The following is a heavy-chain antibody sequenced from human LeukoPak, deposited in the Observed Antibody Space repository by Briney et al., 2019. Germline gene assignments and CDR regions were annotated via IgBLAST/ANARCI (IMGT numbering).Heavy chain of an antibody. CDR1: GGTFSSYA. CDR2: IIPIFGTA. D-gene: IGHD3-10*01. J-gene: IGHJ6*04. V-gene: IGHV1-69*13. Sequence: ASVKVSCKASGGTFSSYAISWVRQAPGQGLEWMGGIIPIFGTANYAQKFQGRVTITADESTSTAYMELSSLRSEDTAVYYCARNDPYGSGSYDYYYYGMDVWGNGTTVTVSS. CDR3: ARNDPYGSGSYDYYYYGMDV.